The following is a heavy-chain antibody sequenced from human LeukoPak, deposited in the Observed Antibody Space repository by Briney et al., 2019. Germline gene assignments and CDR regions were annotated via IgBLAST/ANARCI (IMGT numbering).Heavy chain of an antibody. D-gene: IGHD2-15*01. CDR2: IYTSGST. J-gene: IGHJ6*03. CDR3: ARVAWYCSGGGCYYYYMDV. Sequence: SETLSLTCTVSGGSISSYYWSWIRQPAGKGLEWIGRIYTSGSTNYNPSLKSRVTMSVDTSKNQFSLKLSSVTAADTAVYYCARVAWYCSGGGCYYYYMDVWGKGTTVTVSS. CDR1: GGSISSYY. V-gene: IGHV4-4*07.